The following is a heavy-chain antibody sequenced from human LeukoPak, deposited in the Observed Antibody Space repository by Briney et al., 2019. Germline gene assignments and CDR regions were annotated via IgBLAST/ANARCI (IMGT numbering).Heavy chain of an antibody. D-gene: IGHD5-24*01. CDR1: GFTFSSYS. CDR2: ISSSSSYI. Sequence: PGGSLRLSCAASGFTFSSYSMNWARQAPGKGLEWVSSISSSSSYIYYADSVKGRFTISRDNAKNSLYLQMNSLRAEDTAVYYCARGGYIGANRNAFDIWGQGTMVTVSS. J-gene: IGHJ3*02. CDR3: ARGGYIGANRNAFDI. V-gene: IGHV3-21*01.